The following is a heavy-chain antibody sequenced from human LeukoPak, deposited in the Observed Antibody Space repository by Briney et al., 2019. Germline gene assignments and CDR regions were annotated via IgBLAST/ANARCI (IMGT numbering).Heavy chain of an antibody. Sequence: PGGSLRLSCAASGFTFSDYYMSWIRQAPGKGLEWVANIKQDGSEKYYVDSVKGRFTISRDNAKNSLYLQLNSLRAEDTAVYYCARDQITMLRGVTIKDYYYYYMDVWGKGTSVTVSS. CDR2: IKQDGSEK. D-gene: IGHD3-10*01. J-gene: IGHJ6*03. CDR1: GFTFSDYY. V-gene: IGHV3-7*01. CDR3: ARDQITMLRGVTIKDYYYYYMDV.